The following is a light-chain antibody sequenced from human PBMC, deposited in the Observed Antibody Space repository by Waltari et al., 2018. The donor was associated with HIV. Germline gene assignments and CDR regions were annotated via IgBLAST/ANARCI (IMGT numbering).Light chain of an antibody. CDR1: QNVYDK. V-gene: IGKV3D-15*01. CDR3: QQYHHWPPFT. Sequence: DILLTPSPATISVSPGGRVTVSCRASQNVYDKLAWYQQKPGQSPRLLIYHSSVRAAGVPTRFGGAGSATNFTLTITSLQSEDFALYFCQQYHHWPPFTFGGGSRVELK. CDR2: HSS. J-gene: IGKJ4*01.